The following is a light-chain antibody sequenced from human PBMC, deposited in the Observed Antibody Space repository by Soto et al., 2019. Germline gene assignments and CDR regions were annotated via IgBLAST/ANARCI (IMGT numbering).Light chain of an antibody. Sequence: EIVLTQSPGTLSLSPGERATLSCRASQSVSSSYLAWYQQKPGQAHRLLIYGASSRATGIPDRFSGSGSGTDFTLTISRLEPVDFAVYYCQQYGSSLFTFGPGTKVDIK. V-gene: IGKV3-20*01. J-gene: IGKJ3*01. CDR3: QQYGSSLFT. CDR2: GAS. CDR1: QSVSSSY.